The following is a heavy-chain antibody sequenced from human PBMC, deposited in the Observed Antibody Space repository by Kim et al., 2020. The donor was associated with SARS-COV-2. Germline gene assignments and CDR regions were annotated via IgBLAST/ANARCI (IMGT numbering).Heavy chain of an antibody. D-gene: IGHD1-26*01. Sequence: YPDSVKGRFTISRDNSKNTLYLQMNSLRAEDTAVYYCAKDFSGSYFPFDYWGQGTLVTVSS. V-gene: IGHV3-23*01. J-gene: IGHJ4*02. CDR3: AKDFSGSYFPFDY.